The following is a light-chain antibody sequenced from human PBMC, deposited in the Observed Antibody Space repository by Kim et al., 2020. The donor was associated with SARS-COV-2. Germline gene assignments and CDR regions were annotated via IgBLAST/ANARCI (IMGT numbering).Light chain of an antibody. J-gene: IGKJ4*01. CDR3: QEYDKWPALN. Sequence: SPGARVTLSCRVGHSVSSNLAWYQQKPGQAPRILIYSASARATGGPDRFSGTGAGTEFTLTINSLQSEDFAVYYCQEYDKWPALNFGGGTKVDIK. V-gene: IGKV3-15*01. CDR1: HSVSSN. CDR2: SAS.